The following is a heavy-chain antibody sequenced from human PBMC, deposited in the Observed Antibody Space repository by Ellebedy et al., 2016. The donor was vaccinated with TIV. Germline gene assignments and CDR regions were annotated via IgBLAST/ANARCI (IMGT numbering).Heavy chain of an antibody. J-gene: IGHJ2*01. D-gene: IGHD6-19*01. CDR2: IRSKDNNYAT. Sequence: PGGSLRLSCVASGFNFSDSAVHWVRQSSGKGLEWIGSIRSKDNNYATVYTASLNGRFTLSRDDSKNTAYLQLNSLRVEDTAVYYCAKLKGSGWYRWYFDLWGRGTLVSVSS. V-gene: IGHV3-73*01. CDR1: GFNFSDSA. CDR3: AKLKGSGWYRWYFDL.